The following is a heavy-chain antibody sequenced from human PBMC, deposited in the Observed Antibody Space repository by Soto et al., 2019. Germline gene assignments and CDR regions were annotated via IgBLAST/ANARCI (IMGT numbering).Heavy chain of an antibody. Sequence: QVHLQESGPGLVKPSETLSLTCTVSGGSISSYYWSWIRQPPGKGLEWIGYVFYTGITKYNPSFKSLATISGDTSRNQFSLNLMSVTAADTAVYYCATWGAASGTTWGQGILVNVSS. CDR3: ATWGAASGTT. D-gene: IGHD1-1*01. V-gene: IGHV4-59*01. CDR1: GGSISSYY. J-gene: IGHJ4*02. CDR2: VFYTGIT.